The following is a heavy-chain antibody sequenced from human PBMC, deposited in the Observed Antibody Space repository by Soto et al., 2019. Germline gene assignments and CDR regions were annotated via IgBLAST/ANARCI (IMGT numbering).Heavy chain of an antibody. CDR2: IDSDGSST. V-gene: IGHV3-74*01. CDR1: GFTFGSYW. Sequence: EVQLVESGGGLVQPGGSLRVSCAASGFTFGSYWMNWVRQAPGKGLVWVSRIDSDGSSTTYADSVKGRFTTSRDNAKNTLYLPMSSLRVADTAVYYCARGRPYGMDVWGQGTTVTASS. CDR3: ARGRPYGMDV. J-gene: IGHJ6*02.